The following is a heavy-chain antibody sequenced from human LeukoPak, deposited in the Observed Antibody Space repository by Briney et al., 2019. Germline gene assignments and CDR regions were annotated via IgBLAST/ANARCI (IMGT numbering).Heavy chain of an antibody. CDR3: VRDRDPYSSGWQVNWFDP. Sequence: PGGSLRLSCAASGFTFSSYEMNWVRQAPGKGLEWVSYISSSGSTIYYADSVKGRFTISRDNAKNSLYLQMNSLRAEDTAVYYCVRDRDPYSSGWQVNWFDPWGQGTLVTVSS. CDR2: ISSSGSTI. CDR1: GFTFSSYE. D-gene: IGHD6-19*01. V-gene: IGHV3-48*03. J-gene: IGHJ5*02.